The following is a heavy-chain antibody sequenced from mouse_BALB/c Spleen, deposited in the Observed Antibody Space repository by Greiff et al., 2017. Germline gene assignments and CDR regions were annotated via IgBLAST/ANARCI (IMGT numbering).Heavy chain of an antibody. CDR3: ARPPELWLRRDWLAY. CDR2: IWAGGST. J-gene: IGHJ3*01. D-gene: IGHD2-2*01. V-gene: IGHV2-9*02. CDR1: GFSLTSYG. Sequence: QVQLKKSGPGLVAPSQSLSITCTVSGFSLTSYGVHWVRQPPGKGLEWLGVIWAGGSTNYNSALMSRLSISKDNSKSQVFLKMNSLQTDDTAMYYCARPPELWLRRDWLAYWGQGTLVTVSA.